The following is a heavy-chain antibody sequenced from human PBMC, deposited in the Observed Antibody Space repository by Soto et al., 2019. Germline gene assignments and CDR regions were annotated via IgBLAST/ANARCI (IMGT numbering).Heavy chain of an antibody. J-gene: IGHJ4*02. CDR2: IIPIFGTA. Sequence: SVKVSCKASGGTFSSYAISWVRQAHGQGLEWMGGIIPIFGTANYAQKFQGRFTITADESTSTAYMELSSLRSEDTAVYYCARDRLLAAAGSRLLYYFDYWGQGTLVTVSS. V-gene: IGHV1-69*13. D-gene: IGHD6-13*01. CDR1: GGTFSSYA. CDR3: ARDRLLAAAGSRLLYYFDY.